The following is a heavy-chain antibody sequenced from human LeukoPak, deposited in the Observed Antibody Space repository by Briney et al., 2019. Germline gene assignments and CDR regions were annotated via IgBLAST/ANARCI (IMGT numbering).Heavy chain of an antibody. CDR3: ARAPITSPFYFDY. J-gene: IGHJ4*02. Sequence: GGSLRLSCTASGFAFYEHGMSWVRQVPGKGLEWVSGINWSGGSTGYADPLRGRFTISRDNAKNSLYLQMDSLRAEDTALYYCARAPITSPFYFDYWGQGTLVTVSS. CDR1: GFAFYEHG. V-gene: IGHV3-20*04. CDR2: INWSGGST. D-gene: IGHD2-2*01.